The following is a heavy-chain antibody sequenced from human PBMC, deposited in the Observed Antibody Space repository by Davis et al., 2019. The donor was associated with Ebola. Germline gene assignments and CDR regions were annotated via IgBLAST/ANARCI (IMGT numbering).Heavy chain of an antibody. Sequence: ASVTVSCKASVYSFTTYGMNWVRQAPGQGLEWMGWININTGNPTYAQGFTGRFVFSLDTSVSTAYLQITSLKAEDTAVYYCARSSYTWYFSGMDVWGKGTTVTVSS. CDR3: ARSSYTWYFSGMDV. CDR2: ININTGNP. CDR1: VYSFTTYG. D-gene: IGHD2-2*01. J-gene: IGHJ6*04. V-gene: IGHV7-4-1*02.